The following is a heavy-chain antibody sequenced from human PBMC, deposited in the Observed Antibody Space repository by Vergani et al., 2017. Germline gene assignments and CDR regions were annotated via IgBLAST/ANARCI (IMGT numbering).Heavy chain of an antibody. CDR1: GYTFTDYY. J-gene: IGHJ6*03. CDR2: IIPILGTA. D-gene: IGHD5-18*01. Sequence: VQLVQSGAEVKKPGATVKISCKVSGYTFTDYYMHWVQQAPGKGLEWMGRIIPILGTANYAQKFQGRVTITADESTSTAYMELSSLRSEDTAVYYCARSQYSYGPQYYYYYYYMDVWGKGTTVTVSS. V-gene: IGHV1-69*11. CDR3: ARSQYSYGPQYYYYYYYMDV.